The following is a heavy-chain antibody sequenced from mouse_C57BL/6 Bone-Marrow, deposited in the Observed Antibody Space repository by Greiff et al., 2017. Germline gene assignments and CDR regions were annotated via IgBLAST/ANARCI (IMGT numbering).Heavy chain of an antibody. V-gene: IGHV1-47*01. Sequence: VQLPQSVAELVKPGASVKMSCKASGYTFTTYPIKWIKQNHGKSLEWIGNFHPYNDDTKYNEKFKGKATLTVEKSSNTVYLELSRLTSDDSAVYYCARSSTFFYYFDYWGQGTTLTVSS. CDR3: ARSSTFFYYFDY. CDR2: FHPYNDDT. D-gene: IGHD5-1*01. CDR1: GYTFTTYP. J-gene: IGHJ2*01.